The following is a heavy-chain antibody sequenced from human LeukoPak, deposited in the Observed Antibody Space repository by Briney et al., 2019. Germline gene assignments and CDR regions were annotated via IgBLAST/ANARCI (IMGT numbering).Heavy chain of an antibody. CDR2: IYCSGST. Sequence: SETLSLTCTVSGDSISSSSYYWVWIRQPPGTGLEWIGNIYCSGSTYYNPSLKSRVTISVDTSKNQFSLKLSSVTAADTAVYYCARLGWGSSWYDFGFDYWGQGTLVTVSS. CDR1: GDSISSSSYY. V-gene: IGHV4-39*01. CDR3: ARLGWGSSWYDFGFDY. D-gene: IGHD6-13*01. J-gene: IGHJ4*02.